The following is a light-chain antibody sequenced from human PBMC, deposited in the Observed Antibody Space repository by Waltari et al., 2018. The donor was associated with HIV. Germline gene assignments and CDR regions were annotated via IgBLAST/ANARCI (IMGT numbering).Light chain of an antibody. Sequence: SYVLTQPPSVSVPPGQTARIPCGGDNIGAKTVNWFQHNPGQAPVLVLYDASGRPPGIPERFSGSNSGNAATLTISRVEAGDEADYYCQVWDSETDHVIFGGGTKLTVL. CDR2: DAS. CDR1: NIGAKT. CDR3: QVWDSETDHVI. V-gene: IGLV3-21*02. J-gene: IGLJ2*01.